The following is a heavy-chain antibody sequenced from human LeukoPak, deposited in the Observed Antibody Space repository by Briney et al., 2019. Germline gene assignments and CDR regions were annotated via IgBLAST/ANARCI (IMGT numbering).Heavy chain of an antibody. Sequence: SETLSLTCTVSGGSISSGGYYWSWIRQPPGKGLEWIGYIYHSGSTYYNPSLKSRVTISVDRSKNQFSLKLSSVTAADTAVYYCARGYCSSTSCYTRGPFDYWGQGTLVTVSS. V-gene: IGHV4-30-2*01. J-gene: IGHJ4*02. CDR1: GGSISSGGYY. CDR3: ARGYCSSTSCYTRGPFDY. CDR2: IYHSGST. D-gene: IGHD2-2*02.